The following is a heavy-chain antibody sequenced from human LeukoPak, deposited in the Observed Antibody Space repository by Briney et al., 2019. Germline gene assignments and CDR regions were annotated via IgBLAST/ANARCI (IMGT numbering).Heavy chain of an antibody. CDR1: GFIFSDHY. V-gene: IGHV3-72*01. CDR3: ATDLGYDSSGYLIDY. J-gene: IGHJ4*02. D-gene: IGHD3-22*01. CDR2: TRTKANGYTT. Sequence: PGGSLRLSCAASGFIFSDHYMDWVRQAPGKGLEWVGRTRTKANGYTTEYAASVKGRFTISRDDSKNSLYLQINSLKTEDTAVYYCATDLGYDSSGYLIDYWGQGTLVTVSS.